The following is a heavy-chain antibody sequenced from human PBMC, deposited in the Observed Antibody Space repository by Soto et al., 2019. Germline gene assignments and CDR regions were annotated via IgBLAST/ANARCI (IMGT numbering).Heavy chain of an antibody. CDR3: ATNGHTYDYPSVGGVHY. V-gene: IGHV3-48*03. D-gene: IGHD3-16*01. CDR1: GFIFSGYE. Sequence: HPGGSLRLSCTASGFIFSGYEINWVRQAPGKGLEWVSYISSGGDSTFYADSVKGRFTISRDNAKNSLYLQMNSLRAEDTAVYYCATNGHTYDYPSVGGVHYWGQGTLVTVSS. CDR2: ISSGGDST. J-gene: IGHJ4*02.